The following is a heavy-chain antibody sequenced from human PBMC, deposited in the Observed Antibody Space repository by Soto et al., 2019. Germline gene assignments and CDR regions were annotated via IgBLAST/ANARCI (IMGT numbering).Heavy chain of an antibody. Sequence: SETLALTCTVSGGSISSYYWSWIRQTPGKGLEWIGYIYYSGSTNYNPSLKSRVTISVDTSKNQFSLKLSSVTAADTAVYYCARVQSPRYYDVWSDKTYNWFDLWGQGTLVPGSS. V-gene: IGHV4-59*01. CDR1: GGSISSYY. D-gene: IGHD3-3*01. J-gene: IGHJ5*02. CDR3: ARVQSPRYYDVWSDKTYNWFDL. CDR2: IYYSGST.